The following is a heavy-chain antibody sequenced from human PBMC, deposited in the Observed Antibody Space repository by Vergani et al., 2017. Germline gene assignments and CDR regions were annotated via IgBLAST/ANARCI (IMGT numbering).Heavy chain of an antibody. CDR2: IYYSGST. J-gene: IGHJ3*02. V-gene: IGHV4-39*07. Sequence: QVQLQESGPGLVKPSETLSLTCTVSGGSISSYYWGWIRQPPGKGLEWIGSIYYSGSTDYNPSLKSRVTISVDTSKNQFSLTLSSVTAADPAVYYCTRDCPPRRAAATHRGDAVDIWGQGTMVTVSS. CDR3: TRDCPPRRAAATHRGDAVDI. CDR1: GGSISSYY. D-gene: IGHD6-13*01.